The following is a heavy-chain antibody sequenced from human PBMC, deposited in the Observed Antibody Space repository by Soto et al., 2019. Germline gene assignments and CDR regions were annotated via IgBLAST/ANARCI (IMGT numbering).Heavy chain of an antibody. D-gene: IGHD1-26*01. CDR2: TFTGGST. J-gene: IGHJ6*02. CDR3: AKKPPSSIQGWAFGMDV. V-gene: IGHV3-53*02. Sequence: EVQLVETGGGLIQPGGSLRLSCLASGFSVTTNYIIWVRQPPGKGLEWVSTTFTGGSTHYADSVKGRFSISRDNSKNTVYIQMNNLRVEDTAVYYCAKKPPSSIQGWAFGMDVWGQGTTVSVSS. CDR1: GFSVTTNY.